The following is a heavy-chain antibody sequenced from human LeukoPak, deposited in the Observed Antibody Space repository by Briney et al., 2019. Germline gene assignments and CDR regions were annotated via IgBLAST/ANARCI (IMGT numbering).Heavy chain of an antibody. D-gene: IGHD3-10*01. CDR2: ISSSSSYI. CDR1: GFPFSSYS. J-gene: IGHJ4*02. V-gene: IGHV3-21*01. Sequence: PGGSLRLSCAASGFPFSSYSMNWVPQAPGKGLEWVSSISSSSSYIYYADSVKGRFTISRDNAKNSLYLQMNSLRAEDTAVYYCARGHLHYYGSGRPPGWGQGTLVTVSS. CDR3: ARGHLHYYGSGRPPG.